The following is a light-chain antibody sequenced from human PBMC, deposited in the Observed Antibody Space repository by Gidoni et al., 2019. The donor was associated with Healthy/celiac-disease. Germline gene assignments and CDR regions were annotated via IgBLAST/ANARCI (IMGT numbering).Light chain of an antibody. CDR3: CSYAGSSTVV. CDR2: EVS. V-gene: IGLV2-23*02. Sequence: QSALTQPASASVSPGQSITISCTGTSSDVGCYNLVSWYQQHPGKAPKLMMYEVSKRPSGVSNRVSGSKSGNTASLTISGLQAEDEADYYCCSYAGSSTVVFGGGTKLTVL. J-gene: IGLJ2*01. CDR1: SSDVGCYNL.